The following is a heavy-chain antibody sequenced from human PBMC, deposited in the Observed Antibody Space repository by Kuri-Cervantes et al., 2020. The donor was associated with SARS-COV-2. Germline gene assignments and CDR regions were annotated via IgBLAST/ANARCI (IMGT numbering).Heavy chain of an antibody. CDR1: GFILGSYD. Sequence: GGSLKISCEASGFILGSYDMTWVRQAPGKGLQWVSSISAGGGRTDYADSVKGRFTISRDNSKKMVFLQMDKLRDEDAALYYCARVVAAAGRLWFDPWGQGTPVTVSS. CDR3: ARVVAAAGRLWFDP. CDR2: ISAGGGRT. D-gene: IGHD2-15*01. J-gene: IGHJ5*02. V-gene: IGHV3-23*01.